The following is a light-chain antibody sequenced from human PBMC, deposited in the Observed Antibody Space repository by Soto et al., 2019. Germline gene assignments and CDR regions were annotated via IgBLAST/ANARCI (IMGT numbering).Light chain of an antibody. CDR2: AAS. V-gene: IGKV3-20*01. CDR3: QQYGSSSYT. J-gene: IGKJ2*01. Sequence: EIVLTQSPGTLSLSPGERATLSCRASQSVSSSYLAWYQRKPGQAPRLLIYAASSRATGIPDRFSGSGSGTDFSLTISRLEPADFAVYYCQQYGSSSYTFGQGTKLEIK. CDR1: QSVSSSY.